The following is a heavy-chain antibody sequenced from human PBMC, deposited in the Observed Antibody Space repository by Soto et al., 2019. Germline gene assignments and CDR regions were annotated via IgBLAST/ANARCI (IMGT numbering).Heavy chain of an antibody. CDR2: ISSSGSTI. V-gene: IGHV3-11*01. CDR3: ARVRYYDSGSSINWFDP. J-gene: IGHJ5*02. Sequence: GWSLRLSCAACGFTFYDYYMSWTRQAPGKGLEWVSYISSSGSTIYYADSVKGRFTISRDNAKNSLYLQMNSLRAEDTAVYYCARVRYYDSGSSINWFDPWGQGTLVTVSS. D-gene: IGHD3-10*01. CDR1: GFTFYDYY.